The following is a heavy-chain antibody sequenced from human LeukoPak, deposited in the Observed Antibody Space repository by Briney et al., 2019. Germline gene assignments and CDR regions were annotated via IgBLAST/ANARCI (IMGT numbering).Heavy chain of an antibody. CDR2: IDYSGSA. J-gene: IGHJ4*02. D-gene: IGHD4-23*01. V-gene: IGHV4-59*12. CDR3: ARDAWNGNSPLDY. CDR1: GGSISSYY. Sequence: SETLSLTGTVSGGSISSYYWSWIRQSPGKGLEWIGYIDYSGSAYYNPSLKSRVTISVDTAKNQFSLKLSSVTAADTAVYYCARDAWNGNSPLDYWGQGTLVTVSS.